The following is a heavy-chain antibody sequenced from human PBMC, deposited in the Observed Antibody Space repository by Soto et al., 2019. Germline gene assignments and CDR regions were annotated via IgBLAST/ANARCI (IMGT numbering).Heavy chain of an antibody. J-gene: IGHJ6*02. Sequence: VRLSCAASGFTFSSYSMNWVRQAPGKGLEWVSSISYSSSDIYFADSVKGRFTMSRVNAENSLFLQMNSLRVEDTAVYYCARGYRISGSTRLGYYYYGMDVWGQGTTVTVSS. D-gene: IGHD1-7*01. V-gene: IGHV3-21*01. CDR3: ARGYRISGSTRLGYYYYGMDV. CDR2: ISYSSSDI. CDR1: GFTFSSYS.